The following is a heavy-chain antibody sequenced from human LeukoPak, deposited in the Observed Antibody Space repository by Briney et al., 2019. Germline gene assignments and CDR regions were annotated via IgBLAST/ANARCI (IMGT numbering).Heavy chain of an antibody. CDR2: IIHSGST. V-gene: IGHV4-34*12. Sequence: SETLSLTCAVYGGSFSGYYWNWIRQPPGKGLEGIGEIIHSGSTNYNPSLKSRVTISVDTSKNQFSLKLSSVTAADTAVYYCARSAQLPHAFDIWGQGTMVTVSS. D-gene: IGHD4-23*01. J-gene: IGHJ3*02. CDR1: GGSFSGYY. CDR3: ARSAQLPHAFDI.